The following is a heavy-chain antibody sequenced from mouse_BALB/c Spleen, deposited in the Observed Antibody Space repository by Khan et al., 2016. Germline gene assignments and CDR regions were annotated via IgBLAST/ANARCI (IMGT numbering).Heavy chain of an antibody. CDR2: IYPGSGST. CDR3: LITPVVADD. J-gene: IGHJ2*01. V-gene: IGHV1-81*01. CDR1: GYTFTDYV. Sequence: QVQLQQPGPELVKPGASVKMSCKVSGYTFTDYVISWVKQRTGQGLEWIGEIYPGSGSTYYNEKFKGKATLTADKSSNTAYMQLSSLTSWDSAVSFCLITPVVADDWGQGTTLTVSS. D-gene: IGHD1-1*01.